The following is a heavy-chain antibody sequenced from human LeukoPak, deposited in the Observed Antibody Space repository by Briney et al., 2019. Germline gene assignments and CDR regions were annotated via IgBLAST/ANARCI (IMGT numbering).Heavy chain of an antibody. Sequence: SETLSLTCTVSGYSISSGYFWGWIRQSPGKGLEWIGSIYHSGSTYYNPSLKSRVTISVDTSKNQFSLKLSSVTAADTAVYYCARRTWGSADYFDYWGQGTLVTVSS. V-gene: IGHV4-38-2*02. CDR2: IYHSGST. CDR3: ARRTWGSADYFDY. J-gene: IGHJ4*02. CDR1: GYSISSGYF. D-gene: IGHD2-2*01.